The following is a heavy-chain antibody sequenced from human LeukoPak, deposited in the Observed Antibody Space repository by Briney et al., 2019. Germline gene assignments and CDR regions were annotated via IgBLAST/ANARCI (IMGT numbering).Heavy chain of an antibody. V-gene: IGHV1-69*04. Sequence: TVKVSCKASGGTFSSYAISWVRQAPGQGLEWMGRIIPILGIANYAQKFQGRVTITADKSTSTACMELSSLRSEDTAVYYCARGVTLNWFDPWGQGTLVTVSS. CDR1: GGTFSSYA. CDR2: IIPILGIA. CDR3: ARGVTLNWFDP. J-gene: IGHJ5*02. D-gene: IGHD3-16*02.